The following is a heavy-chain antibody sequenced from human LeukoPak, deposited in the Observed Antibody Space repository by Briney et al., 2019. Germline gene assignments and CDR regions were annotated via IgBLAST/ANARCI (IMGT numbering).Heavy chain of an antibody. CDR1: GYTFTSYD. CDR3: ARDVPSGFWPERADYFDY. J-gene: IGHJ4*02. V-gene: IGHV1-8*01. Sequence: ASVKVSCKASGYTFTSYDINWVRQATGQGLEWMGWMNPNSGNTGYAQKFQGRVTITADKSTSTAYMELSSLRSEDTAVYYCARDVPSGFWPERADYFDYWGQGTLVTVSS. D-gene: IGHD1-1*01. CDR2: MNPNSGNT.